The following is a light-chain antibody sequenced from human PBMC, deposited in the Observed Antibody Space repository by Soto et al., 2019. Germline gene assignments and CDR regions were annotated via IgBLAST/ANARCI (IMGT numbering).Light chain of an antibody. Sequence: QSVLTQPPSASGTPGQRVTISCSGSSSNIGNNYVYWYQQLPVTAPKLLIYSNNQRPSGVPDRFSGSKSGTSASLAISGLRSEDEAEYYCAAWDDSLSGWVFGGGTKLTVL. J-gene: IGLJ3*02. V-gene: IGLV1-47*02. CDR1: SSNIGNNY. CDR3: AAWDDSLSGWV. CDR2: SNN.